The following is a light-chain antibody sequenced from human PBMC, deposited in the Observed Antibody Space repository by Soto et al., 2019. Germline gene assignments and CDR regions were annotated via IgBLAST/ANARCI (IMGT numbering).Light chain of an antibody. V-gene: IGKV3-11*01. J-gene: IGKJ3*01. CDR3: QQRADWPAT. CDR1: QSVSTY. Sequence: IGLTQSPATLSFSPGERSILSCRASQSVSTYLAWYQQKPGQAPRLLIFDASNRATGIPARFSGSGSGTDFTLTISSLEPEDFAVYYCQQRADWPATFGPGTKVDI. CDR2: DAS.